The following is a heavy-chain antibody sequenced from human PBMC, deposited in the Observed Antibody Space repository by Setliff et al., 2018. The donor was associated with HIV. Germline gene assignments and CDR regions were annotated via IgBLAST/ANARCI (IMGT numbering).Heavy chain of an antibody. CDR1: GFTFSSYE. D-gene: IGHD6-13*01. J-gene: IGHJ6*02. CDR2: ISNIGTTI. V-gene: IGHV3-48*03. CDR3: ATTWGGYSSSWYLLSSDYYYGMDV. Sequence: GSLRLSCVVSGFTFSSYEMIWVRQAPGKGLEWVSYISNIGTTIYYADSVKGRFTISRDNSKNTLYLQMNSLRAEETAVYYCATTWGGYSSSWYLLSSDYYYGMDVWGQGTTVTVSS.